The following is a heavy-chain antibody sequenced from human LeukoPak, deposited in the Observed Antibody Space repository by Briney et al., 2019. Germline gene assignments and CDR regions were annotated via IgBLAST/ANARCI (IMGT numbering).Heavy chain of an antibody. CDR2: FYTSGTT. J-gene: IGHJ2*01. Sequence: SETLSLTCSVSGGSISSYSWNWSRQPAGKGLEWIGRFYTSGTTNNNPSLQSRVTMSIDTSKNQVSLKMRSVTAADTAVYYCARTVVTLDWYFDLWGRRTLVSVSS. CDR3: ARTVVTLDWYFDL. V-gene: IGHV4-4*07. D-gene: IGHD4-23*01. CDR1: GGSISSYS.